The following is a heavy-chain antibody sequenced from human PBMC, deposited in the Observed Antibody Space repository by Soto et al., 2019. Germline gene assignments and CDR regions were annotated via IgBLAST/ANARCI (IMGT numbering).Heavy chain of an antibody. CDR2: ITGNRAFT. CDR1: GFTFNRNA. D-gene: IGHD3-16*01. V-gene: IGHV3-23*01. J-gene: IGHJ3*01. CDR3: AKNRDYDYDAFDV. Sequence: PGGSLRLSCAGSGFTFNRNAMSWVRQAPGKGLEWVSGITGNRAFTYYADSVKGRFTISRDNSKNTLYLQMNTLRVEDTAVYYCAKNRDYDYDAFDVWGQGTVVTVSS.